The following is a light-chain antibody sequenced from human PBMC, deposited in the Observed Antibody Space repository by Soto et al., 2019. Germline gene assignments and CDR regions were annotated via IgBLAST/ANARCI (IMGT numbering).Light chain of an antibody. V-gene: IGKV1-9*01. CDR3: QQVDTYPMT. Sequence: DIRLTQSPSFLSASAEDRVTITCRASQDITKYLAWFQQKPGRAPKLLIYGAFTLQRGVPSRFSGRGSGTEFTLTISSLQPEDFATYYCQQVDTYPMTFGGGTKVEIK. CDR1: QDITKY. J-gene: IGKJ4*01. CDR2: GAF.